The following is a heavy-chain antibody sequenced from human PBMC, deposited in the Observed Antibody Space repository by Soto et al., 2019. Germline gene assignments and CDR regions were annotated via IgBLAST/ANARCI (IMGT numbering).Heavy chain of an antibody. D-gene: IGHD1-26*01. V-gene: IGHV3-11*06. CDR2: ISFGSSFT. Sequence: PGGSLRLSCAASGFTFSDYYMTWLRQAPGKGPECISYISFGSSFTNYADSVKGRFTISRDNSKNTLYLQMNSLRAEDTAVYYCARDHPVGLYYFGMDVWGQGTTVTVSS. CDR1: GFTFSDYY. J-gene: IGHJ6*02. CDR3: ARDHPVGLYYFGMDV.